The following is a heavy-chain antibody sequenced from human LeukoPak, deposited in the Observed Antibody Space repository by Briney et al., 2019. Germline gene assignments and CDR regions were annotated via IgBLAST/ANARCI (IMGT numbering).Heavy chain of an antibody. CDR2: IYYSGST. CDR1: GGSISSSSYY. CDR3: ARFHPNWGLDY. Sequence: SETLSLTCTVSGGSISSSSYYWGWIRQPPGKGLEWIGSIYYSGSTYYNPSLKSRVTISVDTSKNQFSLKLSSVTAADTAVYYCARFHPNWGLDYWGQGILVTVSS. D-gene: IGHD7-27*01. V-gene: IGHV4-39*07. J-gene: IGHJ4*02.